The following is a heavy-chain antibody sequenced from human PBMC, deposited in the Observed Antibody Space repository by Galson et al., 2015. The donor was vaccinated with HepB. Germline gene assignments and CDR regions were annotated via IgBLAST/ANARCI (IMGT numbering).Heavy chain of an antibody. CDR3: AKDHGCSSTSCYLIYYGMDV. CDR2: ISYDGNNK. V-gene: IGHV3-30*18. Sequence: SLRLSCAASGFSFSSYGMHWVRQAPGKGLEWVAVISYDGNNKYYEDSVKGRYTISRDNSKNTLYLQMNSLRTEDTAVYYCAKDHGCSSTSCYLIYYGMDVWGQGTTVTVSS. D-gene: IGHD2-2*01. J-gene: IGHJ6*02. CDR1: GFSFSSYG.